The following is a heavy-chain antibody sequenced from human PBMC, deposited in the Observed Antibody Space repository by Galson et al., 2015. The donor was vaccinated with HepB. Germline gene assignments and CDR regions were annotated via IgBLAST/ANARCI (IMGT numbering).Heavy chain of an antibody. Sequence: SVKVSCKASGYTFTSYAMHWVRQAPGQRLEWMGWINAGNGKTKYSQKFQGRVTITRDTSASTAYMELSSLRSEDTAVYYCAGVGVVVISDAFDIWGQGTMVTVSS. V-gene: IGHV1-3*01. D-gene: IGHD3-22*01. CDR3: AGVGVVVISDAFDI. CDR1: GYTFTSYA. CDR2: INAGNGKT. J-gene: IGHJ3*02.